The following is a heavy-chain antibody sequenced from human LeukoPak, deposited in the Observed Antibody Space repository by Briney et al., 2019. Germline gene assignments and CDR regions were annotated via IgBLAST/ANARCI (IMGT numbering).Heavy chain of an antibody. J-gene: IGHJ3*02. CDR3: ARDGIGDAFDI. Sequence: PSETLSLTCTVSSGSISSYYWSWIRQPPGKGLEWIGYIYYSGSTNYNPSLKSRVTISVDTSKNQFSLKLSSVTAADTAVYYCARDGIGDAFDIWGQGTMVTVSS. V-gene: IGHV4-59*01. CDR1: SGSISSYY. CDR2: IYYSGST.